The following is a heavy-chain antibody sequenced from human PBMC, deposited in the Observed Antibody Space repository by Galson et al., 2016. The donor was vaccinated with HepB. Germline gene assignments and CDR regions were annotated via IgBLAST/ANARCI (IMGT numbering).Heavy chain of an antibody. D-gene: IGHD4/OR15-4a*01. CDR2: ISGGGRNI. CDR1: GFTFSNYA. CDR3: AKDHMVLASRPYYGY. Sequence: SLRLSCAASGFTFSNYAMAWVRQAPGKGLEWVSGISGGGRNIYYADSVKGRFTISRDQSKNTLYLQMNSLRVEDTAIYYCAKDHMVLASRPYYGYWGQGTLVTVSS. V-gene: IGHV3-23*01. J-gene: IGHJ4*02.